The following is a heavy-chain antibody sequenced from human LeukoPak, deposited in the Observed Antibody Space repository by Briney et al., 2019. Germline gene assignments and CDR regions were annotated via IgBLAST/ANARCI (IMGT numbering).Heavy chain of an antibody. CDR2: IRSKANSYAT. V-gene: IGHV3-73*01. CDR1: GFTFSGSA. Sequence: GGSLRLSCAASGFTFSGSAMHWVRQASGKGLECVGRIRSKANSYATAYAASVKGRFTISRDDSKNTAYLQMNSLKTEDTAVYYCTSVQWELLMIRRDWGQGTLVTVSS. CDR3: TSVQWELLMIRRD. J-gene: IGHJ4*02. D-gene: IGHD1-26*01.